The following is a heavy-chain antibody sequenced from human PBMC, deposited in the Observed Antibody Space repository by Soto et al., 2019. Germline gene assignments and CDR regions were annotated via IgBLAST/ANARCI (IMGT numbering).Heavy chain of an antibody. CDR3: ARRWDLPWYFDL. CDR1: GYSISSSNW. V-gene: IGHV4-28*01. J-gene: IGHJ2*01. D-gene: IGHD2-15*01. Sequence: SETLSLTCAVSGYSISSSNWWGWIRQPPGKGLEWIGYIYYSGSTYYNPSLKSRVTMSVDTSKNQFSLKLSSVTAVATAVHYCARRWDLPWYFDLWGRGTLDTVSS. CDR2: IYYSGST.